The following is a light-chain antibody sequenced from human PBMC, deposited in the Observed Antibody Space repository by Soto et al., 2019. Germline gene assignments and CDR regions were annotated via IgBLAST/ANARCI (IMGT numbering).Light chain of an antibody. V-gene: IGKV1-5*01. J-gene: IGKJ5*01. Sequence: DIQMTQSPSTLSASVGDRVTITCRASQSISSWLAWYQQKPGEAPKLLIYDASGVQSGVPSRFSGSGSGTEFTLTISSLQPDDFATYYCKQYNSYSPITFGQGTRLEIK. CDR3: KQYNSYSPIT. CDR2: DAS. CDR1: QSISSW.